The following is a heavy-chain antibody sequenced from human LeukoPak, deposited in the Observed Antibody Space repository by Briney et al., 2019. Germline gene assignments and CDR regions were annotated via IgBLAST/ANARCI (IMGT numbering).Heavy chain of an antibody. Sequence: GGSLRLSCAASGFTFSSYWMGWVRQAPGKGLEWVANIKQDGSEKYYVDSVKGRFTISRDNAKNSLYLQMNSLRAEDTAVYYCASLSRARSGSYYPKGYYYYYMDVWGKGTTVTVSS. CDR2: IKQDGSEK. CDR3: ASLSRARSGSYYPKGYYYYYMDV. J-gene: IGHJ6*03. CDR1: GFTFSSYW. V-gene: IGHV3-7*01. D-gene: IGHD3-10*01.